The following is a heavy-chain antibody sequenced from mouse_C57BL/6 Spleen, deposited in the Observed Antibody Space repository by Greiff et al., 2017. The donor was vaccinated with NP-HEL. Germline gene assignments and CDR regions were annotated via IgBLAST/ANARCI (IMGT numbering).Heavy chain of an antibody. Sequence: QVQLQQPGAELVRPGSSVKLSCKASGYTFTSYWMHWVKQRPIQGLEWIGNIDPSDSETHYNQKFKDKATLTVDKSSSTAYMQLSSLTSEDSAVYYCARVASSGSAWFAYRGQGTLVTVSA. V-gene: IGHV1-52*01. CDR2: IDPSDSET. CDR3: ARVASSGSAWFAY. J-gene: IGHJ3*01. CDR1: GYTFTSYW. D-gene: IGHD3-2*02.